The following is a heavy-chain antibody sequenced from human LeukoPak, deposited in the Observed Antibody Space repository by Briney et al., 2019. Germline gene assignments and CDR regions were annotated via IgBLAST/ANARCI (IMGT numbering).Heavy chain of an antibody. D-gene: IGHD3-10*01. J-gene: IGHJ4*02. Sequence: GGSLRLSCAASGFTFSSYGMHWVRQAPGKRLEWVAFIRYDGSNKYYADSVKGRFTISRDDSKNTLYLQMNSLKTEDTAVYYCTTGLLWGQGTLVTVSS. CDR3: TTGLL. CDR1: GFTFSSYG. V-gene: IGHV3-30*02. CDR2: IRYDGSNK.